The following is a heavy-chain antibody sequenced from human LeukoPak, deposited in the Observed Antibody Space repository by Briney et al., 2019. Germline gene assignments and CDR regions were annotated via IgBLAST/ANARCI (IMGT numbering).Heavy chain of an antibody. D-gene: IGHD5-12*01. Sequence: PGGSLRLSCAASGFSFSDYTMDWVRQAPGKGLEWVSAISGNGGSSYYADSLKGRFNISRDNSKNTLYLQMNSLRAEDTAVYYCAKDRGNYYDYSSYFDCWGQGTLVTVSS. V-gene: IGHV3-23*01. CDR1: GFSFSDYT. J-gene: IGHJ4*02. CDR2: ISGNGGSS. CDR3: AKDRGNYYDYSSYFDC.